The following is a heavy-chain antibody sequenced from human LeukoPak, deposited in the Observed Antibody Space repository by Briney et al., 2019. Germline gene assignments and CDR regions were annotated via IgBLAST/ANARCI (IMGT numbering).Heavy chain of an antibody. Sequence: PGGSLRLSCAASRFTFSNFAMSWVRQARGQGLERVSTITASGDHTHYTDSVKGRFTISRDNSKNTLYLQMSSLGAEDTAVYFCAKYYPFWSGSSRYGMDVWGQGTTVTVSS. CDR3: AKYYPFWSGSSRYGMDV. CDR1: RFTFSNFA. CDR2: ITASGDHT. V-gene: IGHV3-23*01. D-gene: IGHD3-3*01. J-gene: IGHJ6*02.